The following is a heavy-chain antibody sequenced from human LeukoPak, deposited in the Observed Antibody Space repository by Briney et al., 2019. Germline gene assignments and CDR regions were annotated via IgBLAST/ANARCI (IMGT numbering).Heavy chain of an antibody. D-gene: IGHD3-10*01. Sequence: PSETLSLTCAVYGGSFSGYYWSWIRQPPGKGLEWIGEINHSGSTNYNPSLKSRVTISVDTSKNQFSLKLSSVTAADTAVYYCARGTRRSYYGSGSFSGKRNYFDYWGQRTLVTVSS. V-gene: IGHV4-34*01. CDR1: GGSFSGYY. CDR2: INHSGST. CDR3: ARGTRRSYYGSGSFSGKRNYFDY. J-gene: IGHJ4*02.